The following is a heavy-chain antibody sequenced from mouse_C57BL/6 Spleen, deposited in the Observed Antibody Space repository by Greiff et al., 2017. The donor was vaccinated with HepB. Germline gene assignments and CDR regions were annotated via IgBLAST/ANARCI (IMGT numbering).Heavy chain of an antibody. CDR1: GYSITSGYY. CDR2: ISYDGSN. V-gene: IGHV3-6*01. CDR3: ARVDTYDYDGFYAMDY. D-gene: IGHD2-4*01. J-gene: IGHJ4*01. Sequence: EVKLQESGPGLVKPSQSLSLTCSVTGYSITSGYYWNWIRQFPGNKLEWMGYISYDGSNNYNPSLKNRISITRDTSKNQFFLKLNSVTTEDTATYYCARVDTYDYDGFYAMDYWGQGTSVTVSS.